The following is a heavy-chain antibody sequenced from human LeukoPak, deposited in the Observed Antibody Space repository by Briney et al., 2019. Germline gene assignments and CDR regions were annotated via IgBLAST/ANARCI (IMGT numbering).Heavy chain of an antibody. CDR1: GGSISNY. V-gene: IGHV4-59*08. D-gene: IGHD5-24*01. J-gene: IGHJ4*02. Sequence: PSETLSLTCTVSGGSISNYWSWIRQPPGKGLEWIGSFHHSGSTPYNPSLNSRVSISVDTSKNQLSLKLSSVTAADTAVYYCARREGYNFDYWGQGTLVTVSS. CDR3: ARREGYNFDY. CDR2: FHHSGST.